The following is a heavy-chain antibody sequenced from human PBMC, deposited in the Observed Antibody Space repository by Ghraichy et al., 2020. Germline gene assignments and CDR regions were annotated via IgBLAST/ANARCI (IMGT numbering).Heavy chain of an antibody. Sequence: ASVKVSCKASGYIFTEYVINWVRQVPGQGPEWMGWINTDTGNPTYAQGFTGRFVFSLDTSVTTAYLQISSLKDEDTAVYYCARDRLGIEAAGYFDYWGQGTLVTVSS. CDR1: GYIFTEYV. CDR2: INTDTGNP. CDR3: ARDRLGIEAAGYFDY. V-gene: IGHV7-4-1*02. J-gene: IGHJ4*02. D-gene: IGHD6-13*01.